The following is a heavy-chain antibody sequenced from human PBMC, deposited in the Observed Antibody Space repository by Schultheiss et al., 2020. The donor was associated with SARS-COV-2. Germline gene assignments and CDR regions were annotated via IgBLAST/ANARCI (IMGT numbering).Heavy chain of an antibody. J-gene: IGHJ4*02. V-gene: IGHV1-18*01. CDR1: GYTFTSYG. Sequence: GGSLRLSCKASGYTFTSYGISWVRQAPGQGLEWMGWISAYNGNTNYAQKLQGRVTMTTDTSTSTAYMELSSLRSEDTAVYYCARGMGWSGYFDYWGQGTLVTVSS. CDR2: ISAYNGNT. CDR3: ARGMGWSGYFDY. D-gene: IGHD3-3*01.